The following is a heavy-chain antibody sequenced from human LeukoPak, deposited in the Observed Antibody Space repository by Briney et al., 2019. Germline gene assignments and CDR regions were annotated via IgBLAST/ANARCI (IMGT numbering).Heavy chain of an antibody. Sequence: SVKVSCKASGCTLSTYAFTWVRQAPGQGLEWMGGIIPVFQTADSAQKFQGRVTMTADESTGIVYMELSSLTYDDTAVYYCARDNRTPWDYYDSSAFDYWGHGTLATVSS. CDR1: GCTLSTYA. CDR2: IIPVFQTA. D-gene: IGHD3-22*01. V-gene: IGHV1-69*01. CDR3: ARDNRTPWDYYDSSAFDY. J-gene: IGHJ4*01.